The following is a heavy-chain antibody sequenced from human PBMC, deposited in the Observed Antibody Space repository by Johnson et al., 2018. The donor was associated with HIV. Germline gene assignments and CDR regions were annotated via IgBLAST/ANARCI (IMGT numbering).Heavy chain of an antibody. J-gene: IGHJ3*02. D-gene: IGHD4-23*01. CDR1: GFTFSRYA. CDR3: ARESRTTVVIRGGAFDI. Sequence: QVQLVESGGGVVQPGRSLRLSCAASGFTFSRYAMHWVRQAPGKGLELVAVISNDGSNKYYANSVKGRFTISRNNSKNTLYLQMNSLRAEDTAVYYCARESRTTVVIRGGAFDIWGQGTMVTVSS. V-gene: IGHV3-30-3*01. CDR2: ISNDGSNK.